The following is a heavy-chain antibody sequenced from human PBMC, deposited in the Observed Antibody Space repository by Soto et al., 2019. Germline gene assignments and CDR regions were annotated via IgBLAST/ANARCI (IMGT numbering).Heavy chain of an antibody. CDR1: GFTFSSYW. CDR2: IKSDGSGT. Sequence: EVQLVESGGGLIQLGGSLRLSCAASGFTFSSYWMHWVRQAPGKGLVWVSRIKSDGSGTYYAGSVEGRFTISRDNAQNTVYLKVSRLRAAGTAVYYCVRGDGDRYDGNGYLGRHWGKGTLVTVSS. D-gene: IGHD3-22*01. CDR3: VRGDGDRYDGNGYLGRH. V-gene: IGHV3-74*01. J-gene: IGHJ4*02.